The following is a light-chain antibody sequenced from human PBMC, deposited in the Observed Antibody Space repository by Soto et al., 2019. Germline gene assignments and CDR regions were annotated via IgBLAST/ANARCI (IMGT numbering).Light chain of an antibody. Sequence: DTQMTQSPSSLSASVGDRVTITCRASQSISNYVNWYQQRPGKAPKLLIYAASNLHSGVPSRFSGSGSGRDFTLTISSLHPEDFATYYCQQSYHTLPLTFGGGT. CDR2: AAS. CDR3: QQSYHTLPLT. V-gene: IGKV1-39*01. J-gene: IGKJ4*02. CDR1: QSISNY.